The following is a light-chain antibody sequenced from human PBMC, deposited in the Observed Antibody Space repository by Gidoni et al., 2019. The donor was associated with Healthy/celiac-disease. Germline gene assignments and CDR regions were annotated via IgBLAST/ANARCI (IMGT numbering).Light chain of an antibody. CDR1: KSISSY. CDR3: QQSYSTPRT. Sequence: DIQMPQSPSSLSASVGDRVTITCRASKSISSYLNWYQKKPGKAPKLLIYAASSLQSGVPSMCSGSGSGKDFTLTISSLQPEDCATYYCQQSYSTPRTFGPGTKVDIK. V-gene: IGKV1-39*01. J-gene: IGKJ3*01. CDR2: AAS.